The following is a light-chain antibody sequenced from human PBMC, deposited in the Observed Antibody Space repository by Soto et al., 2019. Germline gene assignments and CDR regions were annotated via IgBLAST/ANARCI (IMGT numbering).Light chain of an antibody. V-gene: IGKV3-20*01. CDR3: QQYGGSPGT. CDR2: VAS. J-gene: IGKJ1*01. Sequence: ESVLTQSPGTLSLSRGERATLSCRASQSVGSSYLAWYQQKPGQAPRLLIFVASSRAAGIPDRFSGSGSGTDFTLTISRLEPEDFAVYYCQQYGGSPGTFGQGTKVEIK. CDR1: QSVGSSY.